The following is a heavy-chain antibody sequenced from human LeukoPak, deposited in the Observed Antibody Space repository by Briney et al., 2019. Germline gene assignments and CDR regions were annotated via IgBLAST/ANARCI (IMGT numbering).Heavy chain of an antibody. J-gene: IGHJ4*02. CDR1: GFTFSSYA. CDR3: AKAHLRWVQFSYHDY. Sequence: GGSLRLSCAASGFTFSSYAMSWVRQAPEKGLEWVSAISGSGGSTYYADSVKGRFTISRDNSKNTLYLQMNSLRAEDTAVYYCAKAHLRWVQFSYHDYWGQGTLVTVSS. V-gene: IGHV3-23*01. D-gene: IGHD5-24*01. CDR2: ISGSGGST.